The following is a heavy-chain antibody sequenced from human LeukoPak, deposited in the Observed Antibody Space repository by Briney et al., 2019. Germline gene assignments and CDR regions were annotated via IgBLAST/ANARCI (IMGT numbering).Heavy chain of an antibody. CDR2: INPNSGGT. CDR3: ASVAGAAAVIKSWFDP. Sequence: ASVKVSCKASGYTFTGYYMHWVRQAPGQGLEWMGWINPNSGGTNYAQKFQGRVTMTRDTSISTAYMELSRLRSDDTAVYYCASVAGAAAVIKSWFDPWGQGTLVTVSS. J-gene: IGHJ5*02. D-gene: IGHD2-2*01. V-gene: IGHV1-2*02. CDR1: GYTFTGYY.